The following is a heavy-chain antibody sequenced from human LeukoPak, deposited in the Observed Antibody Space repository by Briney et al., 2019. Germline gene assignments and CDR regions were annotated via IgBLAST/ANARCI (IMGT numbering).Heavy chain of an antibody. Sequence: GRSLRLSCAASGFTFSSYAMHWVRQAPGKGLEWVSVISYDGSNKYYADSVKGRFTISRDNSKNTLYLQMNSLRAEDTAVYYCARSGRILRGGRGDYWGQGTLVTVSS. CDR1: GFTFSSYA. CDR2: ISYDGSNK. J-gene: IGHJ4*02. D-gene: IGHD2-15*01. CDR3: ARSGRILRGGRGDY. V-gene: IGHV3-30-3*01.